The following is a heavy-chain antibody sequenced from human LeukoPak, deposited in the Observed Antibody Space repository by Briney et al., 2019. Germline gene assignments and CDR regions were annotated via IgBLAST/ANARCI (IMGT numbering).Heavy chain of an antibody. CDR1: VGSIRXXXW. V-gene: IGHV4-4*02. CDR3: ARFLRYGSSYAFDI. D-gene: IGHD6-6*01. J-gene: IGHJ3*02. Sequence: SETLSLNCAVSVGSIRXXXWWSWVRQPPGXGXEXXXXIYHSGSTNYNPSLKSRVTISIDRSKNQFSLKLSSVTAADTAVYYCARFLRYGSSYAFDIWGQGTMVTVSS. CDR2: IYHSGST.